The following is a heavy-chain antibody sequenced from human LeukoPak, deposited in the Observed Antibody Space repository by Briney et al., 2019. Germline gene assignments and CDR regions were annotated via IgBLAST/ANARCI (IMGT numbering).Heavy chain of an antibody. CDR3: ARDIGGYCSSTSCYAIGY. V-gene: IGHV4-59*01. CDR2: IYYSGST. Sequence: PSETLSLTCTVSGGSISSYYWSWIRQPPGKGLEWIGYIYYSGSTNYNPSLKSRVTISVDTSKNQFSLKLSSVTAADTAVYYCARDIGGYCSSTSCYAIGYWGQGTLVTVSS. D-gene: IGHD2-2*03. CDR1: GGSISSYY. J-gene: IGHJ4*02.